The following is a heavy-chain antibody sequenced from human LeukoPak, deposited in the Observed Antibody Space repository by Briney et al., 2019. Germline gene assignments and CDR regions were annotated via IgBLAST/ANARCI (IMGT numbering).Heavy chain of an antibody. Sequence: ASVKVSCKASGYSFTSYGISWVRQAPGQGLEWMGWISAYNGNTNYAQKLQGRVTITRNTSISTAYMELSSLRSEDTAVYYCARGQALGPTYYDFWSGYYTGVLWAFDIWGQGTMVTVSS. CDR1: GYSFTSYG. J-gene: IGHJ3*02. D-gene: IGHD3-3*01. V-gene: IGHV1-18*01. CDR3: ARGQALGPTYYDFWSGYYTGVLWAFDI. CDR2: ISAYNGNT.